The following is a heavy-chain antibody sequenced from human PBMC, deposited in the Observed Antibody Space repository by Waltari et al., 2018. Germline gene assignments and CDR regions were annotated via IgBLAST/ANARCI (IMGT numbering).Heavy chain of an antibody. J-gene: IGHJ6*02. CDR1: GFTFSRYW. CDR3: ARVATKTYSSPVPGRPYYYGMDV. Sequence: EEQLVESGGGLVQPGESLRLSCAASGFTFSRYWMDWVRQAPGKGLVCVSRINSDGSSTIYAESVKGRFTISRDNAKNTLYVQMNRLRAEDTAVYYCARVATKTYSSPVPGRPYYYGMDVWGQGTTVTVSS. V-gene: IGHV3-74*01. D-gene: IGHD6-13*01. CDR2: INSDGSST.